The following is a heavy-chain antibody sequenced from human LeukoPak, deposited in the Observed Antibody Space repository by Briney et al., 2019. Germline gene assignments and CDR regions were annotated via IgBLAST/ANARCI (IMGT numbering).Heavy chain of an antibody. V-gene: IGHV3-74*01. CDR1: GFTFSTYW. Sequence: PGGSLRLSCAASGFTFSTYWMHWVRQAPGKGLVWVSRLNPDGSNIRYADSVKGRFTISRDNAKSTLYLQMNSLRAEDTAVYYCAKYATPKVYGDYGSPGPYFDYWGQGTLVTVSS. D-gene: IGHD4-17*01. CDR3: AKYATPKVYGDYGSPGPYFDY. J-gene: IGHJ4*02. CDR2: LNPDGSNI.